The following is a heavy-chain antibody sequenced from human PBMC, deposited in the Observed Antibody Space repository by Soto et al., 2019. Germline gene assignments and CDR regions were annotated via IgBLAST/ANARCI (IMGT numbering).Heavy chain of an antibody. CDR3: ARISRGVMMAYYYYVMDG. CDR1: GGSISSYY. J-gene: IGHJ6*02. D-gene: IGHD3-10*01. V-gene: IGHV4-59*01. Sequence: SETLSLSCTVSGGSISSYYWSWIRQPPGKGLEWIGYIYYSGSTNYNPSLKSRVTISVDTSKNQFSLKLSSVTAADTAVYYCARISRGVMMAYYYYVMDGWAQRTTVTVSS. CDR2: IYYSGST.